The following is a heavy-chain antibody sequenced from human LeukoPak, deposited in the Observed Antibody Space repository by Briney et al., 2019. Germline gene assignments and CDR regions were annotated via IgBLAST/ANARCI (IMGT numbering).Heavy chain of an antibody. Sequence: SETLSLTCTVSGGSISSYYWSWIRQPPGKGLEWIGYIYYSGSTNYNPSLKSRVTISVDTSKNQFSLKLSSVTAADTAVYYCARDLGHHDSSGDYWGQGTLVTVSS. CDR2: IYYSGST. J-gene: IGHJ4*02. D-gene: IGHD3-22*01. V-gene: IGHV4-59*01. CDR1: GGSISSYY. CDR3: ARDLGHHDSSGDY.